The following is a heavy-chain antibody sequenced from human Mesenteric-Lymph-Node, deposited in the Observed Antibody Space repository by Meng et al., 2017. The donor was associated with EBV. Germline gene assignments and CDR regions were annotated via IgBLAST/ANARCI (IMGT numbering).Heavy chain of an antibody. J-gene: IGHJ5*02. CDR1: GVSVSSANYD. CDR3: ARFQLLSFGEQT. V-gene: IGHV4-61*03. D-gene: IGHD3-10*01. Sequence: QVQLEESGPGLVKPSETLSLTCTGSGVSVSSANYDWSWMRQPPGKRLEWIGSRYHSGYTDYNPSLKSRVTISLDTSKNHLSLKLASVTAADTAVYYCARFQLLSFGEQTWSQGSLVTVSS. CDR2: RYHSGYT.